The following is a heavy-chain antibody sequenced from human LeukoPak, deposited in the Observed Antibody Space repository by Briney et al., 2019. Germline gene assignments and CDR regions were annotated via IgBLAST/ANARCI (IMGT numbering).Heavy chain of an antibody. D-gene: IGHD6-13*01. CDR2: ISYDGSNK. V-gene: IGHV3-30*04. J-gene: IGHJ6*03. CDR1: GFTFSSYA. Sequence: GGSLRLSCAASGFTFSSYAMHWVRQAPGKGLEWVAVISYDGSNKYYADSVKGRFTISRDNSKNTLYLQMNSMRAEDTAVYYCCGSWYYYYYMDVWGKGTTVTVSS. CDR3: CGSWYYYYYMDV.